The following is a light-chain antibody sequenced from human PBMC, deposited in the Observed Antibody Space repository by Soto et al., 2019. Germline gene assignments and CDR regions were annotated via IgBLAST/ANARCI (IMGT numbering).Light chain of an antibody. Sequence: EIVMTQSPATLSVSPGERATLSCRASQSVRSNLAWYQQKPGQAPRLLIYGASTRATGIPARFSGSGSGTEFTLTISSLQSEDFAVYYCQQYNNWRAFGQGTKVELK. CDR1: QSVRSN. CDR3: QQYNNWRA. CDR2: GAS. J-gene: IGKJ1*01. V-gene: IGKV3-15*01.